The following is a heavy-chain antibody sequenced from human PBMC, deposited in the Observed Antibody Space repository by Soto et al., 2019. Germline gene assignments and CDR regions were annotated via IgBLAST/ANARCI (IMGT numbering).Heavy chain of an antibody. Sequence: SETLSLTCTVSGGSISSSSYYWGWIRQPPGKGLEWIGSIYYSGSTYYNPSLKSRVTISVDTSKNQFSLKLSSVTAADTAVYYCARAFSNSRYYYYYYMYVRGQGTTVPGS. CDR2: IYYSGST. CDR3: ARAFSNSRYYYYYYMYV. CDR1: GGSISSSSYY. V-gene: IGHV4-39*01. D-gene: IGHD4-4*01. J-gene: IGHJ6*03.